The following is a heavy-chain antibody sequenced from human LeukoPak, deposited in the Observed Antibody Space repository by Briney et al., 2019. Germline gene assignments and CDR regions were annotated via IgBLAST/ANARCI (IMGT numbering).Heavy chain of an antibody. CDR3: ARGLYSSSPADY. V-gene: IGHV4-59*12. Sequence: SETLSLTCTVSGGSISSYYWSWIRQPPGKGLEWIGYIYYSGSTNYNPSLKSRVTISVDTSKNQFSLKLSSVTAADTAVYYCARGLYSSSPADYWGQGTLVTVSS. D-gene: IGHD6-6*01. CDR1: GGSISSYY. J-gene: IGHJ4*02. CDR2: IYYSGST.